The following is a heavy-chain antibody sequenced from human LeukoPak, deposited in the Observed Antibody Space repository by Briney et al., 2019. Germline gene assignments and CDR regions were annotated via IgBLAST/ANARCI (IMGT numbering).Heavy chain of an antibody. D-gene: IGHD3-10*01. Sequence: PGGSLRLSCVASGFTFGKYWMSWVRQAPGKGLEWVANIKLDGSEKNYVDSVKGRFTISRDNTKNSLYLQMNSLRAEDTAVYYCARDYGSGSYFTTRYYYGMDVWGQGTTVTVSS. CDR2: IKLDGSEK. V-gene: IGHV3-7*01. J-gene: IGHJ6*02. CDR3: ARDYGSGSYFTTRYYYGMDV. CDR1: GFTFGKYW.